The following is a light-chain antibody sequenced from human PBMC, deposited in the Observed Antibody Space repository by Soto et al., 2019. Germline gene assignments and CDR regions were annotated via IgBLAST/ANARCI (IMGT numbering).Light chain of an antibody. V-gene: IGKV1-27*01. J-gene: IGKJ3*01. Sequence: DIQMTQSPYSLSASVGDRVTITCRASQGMSNYLAWYQQKPGKVPKLLIYAASTLQSGVPSRFSGSGSGTDFTLTISSLQPEDVATYYCHKYNSAPFTFGPGTKVDIK. CDR2: AAS. CDR3: HKYNSAPFT. CDR1: QGMSNY.